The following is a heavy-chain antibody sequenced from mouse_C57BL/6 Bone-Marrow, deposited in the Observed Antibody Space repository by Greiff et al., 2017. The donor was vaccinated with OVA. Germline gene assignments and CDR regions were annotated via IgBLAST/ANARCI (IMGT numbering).Heavy chain of an antibody. D-gene: IGHD3-2*02. CDR3: ARQQLRLHAMDY. V-gene: IGHV7-3*01. CDR1: GFTFTDYY. CDR2: IRHKANGYTY. J-gene: IGHJ4*01. Sequence: EVKLQESGGGLVQPGGSLSLSCAASGFTFTDYYMSWVRQPTGKALEWLGFIRHKANGYTYEYSASVKGRFTIARDNSQSILYLQMNTLRAEDSATYYCARQQLRLHAMDYWGQGTSVTVSS.